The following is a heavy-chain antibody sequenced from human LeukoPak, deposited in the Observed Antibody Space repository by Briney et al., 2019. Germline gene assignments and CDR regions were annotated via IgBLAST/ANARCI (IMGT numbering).Heavy chain of an antibody. CDR1: GGSISSYY. CDR2: IYYSGST. J-gene: IGHJ4*02. CDR3: ARSSITVTVHY. Sequence: SETLSLTCTVSGGSISSYYWSWIRQPPGQGLEWIGYIYYSGSTNYNPSLTSRVTMSVDTSKNQFSLKLSSVTAADTAVYYCARSSITVTVHYWGQGTLVTVSS. D-gene: IGHD4-17*01. V-gene: IGHV4-59*01.